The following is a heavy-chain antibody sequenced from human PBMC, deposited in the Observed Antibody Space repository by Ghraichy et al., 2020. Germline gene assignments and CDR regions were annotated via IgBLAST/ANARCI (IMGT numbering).Heavy chain of an antibody. CDR2: IYHSGST. D-gene: IGHD3-22*01. V-gene: IGHV4-4*02. CDR3: ARVTPVVRPFDY. Sequence: SETLSLTCAVSGGSISSSNWWSWIRPPPGKGLEWIGEIYHSGSTNYNPSLKSRVTISVDKSKNQFSLKLSSVTAADTAVYYCARVTPVVRPFDYWGQGTLVTVSS. J-gene: IGHJ4*02. CDR1: GGSISSSNW.